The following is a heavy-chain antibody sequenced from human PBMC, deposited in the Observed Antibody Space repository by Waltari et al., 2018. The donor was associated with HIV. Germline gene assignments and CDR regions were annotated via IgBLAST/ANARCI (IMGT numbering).Heavy chain of an antibody. CDR1: GLTFSSFA. Sequence: EVQLLESGGGLVQPGGSLRLSCAASGLTFSSFAMNWVRQAPGKGREWVSSISGSGGSTYYADSVKGRFTISRDNSKNTLYLQMSSLRAEDTAVYYCAKVSGTTVANWYFDLWGRGTLVTVSS. CDR3: AKVSGTTVANWYFDL. V-gene: IGHV3-23*01. CDR2: ISGSGGST. J-gene: IGHJ2*01. D-gene: IGHD4-17*01.